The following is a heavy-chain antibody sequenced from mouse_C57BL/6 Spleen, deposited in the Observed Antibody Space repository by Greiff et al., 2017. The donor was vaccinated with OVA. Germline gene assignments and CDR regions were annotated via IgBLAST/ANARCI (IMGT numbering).Heavy chain of an antibody. J-gene: IGHJ1*03. V-gene: IGHV1-69*01. D-gene: IGHD1-1*01. CDR1: GYTFTSYW. CDR2: IDPSDSYT. Sequence: VKLMESGAELVMPGASVKLSCKASGYTFTSYWMHWVKQRPGQGLEWIGEIDPSDSYTNYNQKFKGKSTLTVDKSSSTAYMQLSSLTSEDSAVYYCARAYYGSSRGYFDVWGTGTTVTVSS. CDR3: ARAYYGSSRGYFDV.